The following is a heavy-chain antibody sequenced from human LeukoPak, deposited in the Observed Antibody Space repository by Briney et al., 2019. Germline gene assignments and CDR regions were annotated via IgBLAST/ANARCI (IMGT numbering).Heavy chain of an antibody. CDR1: GGSISSYY. Sequence: SETLSLTCTVSGGSISSYYWSWIRQPPGKGLEWIGYIYYSGNTNYNPSLKSRVTISVDTSKNQFSLKLSSVTAADTAVYYCARGQWLPVFDFWGQGTLVTVSS. J-gene: IGHJ4*02. V-gene: IGHV4-59*01. CDR2: IYYSGNT. CDR3: ARGQWLPVFDF. D-gene: IGHD3-22*01.